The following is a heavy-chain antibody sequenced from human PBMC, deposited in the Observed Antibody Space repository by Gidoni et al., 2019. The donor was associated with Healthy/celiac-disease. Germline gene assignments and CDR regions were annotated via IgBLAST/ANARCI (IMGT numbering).Heavy chain of an antibody. CDR3: TRHYDCSSTSCKNWFDP. D-gene: IGHD2-2*01. Sequence: EVQLVESGGGLVQPGGSLKLSCAASGFTFSGSAMHWVRQASGKGLEWVGRIRSKANSYATAYAASVKGRFTISRDDSKNTAYLQMNSLKTEDTAVYYCTRHYDCSSTSCKNWFDPWGQGTLVTVSS. CDR1: GFTFSGSA. CDR2: IRSKANSYAT. J-gene: IGHJ5*02. V-gene: IGHV3-73*02.